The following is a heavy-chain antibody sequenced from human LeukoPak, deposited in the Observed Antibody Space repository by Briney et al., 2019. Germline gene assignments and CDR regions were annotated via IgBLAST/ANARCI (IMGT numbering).Heavy chain of an antibody. CDR2: IWYDGSEK. V-gene: IGHV3-33*03. CDR3: ATYNSGTIDH. Sequence: GGSLRLSCAASRFPFRSYGMHWVRQAPGKGLEWVAVIWYDGSEKYYAGSVKGRFTVSRDNSKNMLYLQMDSLRAEDTALYYCATYNSGTIDHWGQGTLVTVSS. D-gene: IGHD1-1*01. J-gene: IGHJ4*02. CDR1: RFPFRSYG.